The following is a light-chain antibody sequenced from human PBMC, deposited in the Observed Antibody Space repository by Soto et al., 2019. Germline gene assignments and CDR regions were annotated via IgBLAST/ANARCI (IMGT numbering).Light chain of an antibody. Sequence: EIVMTQSPATLSVSPGERATLSCRASQSVSSNLAWYQQKPGQAPRLLIYGVSTRATGIPARFSGSGSGTEFTLTISSLQSEDFAVYFCQQYNDWPCAFGQGTKLEIK. CDR1: QSVSSN. J-gene: IGKJ2*02. CDR3: QQYNDWPCA. V-gene: IGKV3-15*01. CDR2: GVS.